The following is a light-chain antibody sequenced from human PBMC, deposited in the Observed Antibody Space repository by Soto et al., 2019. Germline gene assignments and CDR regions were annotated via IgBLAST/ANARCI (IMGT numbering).Light chain of an antibody. V-gene: IGKV3-15*01. Sequence: EIVLTQSPGTLSLSPGETATLSSSASQSVSSSYLAWYQQKAGQAPRLLIFDASTRATGVPARFSGAGSGTEFTLAVSRLQSEDIAVYFCQQYNNWPPNFGQGTRLEI. CDR3: QQYNNWPPN. CDR1: QSVSSSY. CDR2: DAS. J-gene: IGKJ5*01.